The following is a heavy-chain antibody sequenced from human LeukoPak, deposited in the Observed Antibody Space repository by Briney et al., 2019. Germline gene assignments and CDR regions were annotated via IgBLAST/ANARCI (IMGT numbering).Heavy chain of an antibody. Sequence: GASVKVSCKXSGYTFTGYYMHWVRQAPGQGLERMGRINPSSGGTNYSQKFQGRVTMTRDTSISTAYMELSRLRSDDTAVYYCAIHSGSYYGYYFDYWGQGTLVTVSS. CDR3: AIHSGSYYGYYFDY. CDR1: GYTFTGYY. J-gene: IGHJ4*02. CDR2: INPSSGGT. D-gene: IGHD1-26*01. V-gene: IGHV1-2*06.